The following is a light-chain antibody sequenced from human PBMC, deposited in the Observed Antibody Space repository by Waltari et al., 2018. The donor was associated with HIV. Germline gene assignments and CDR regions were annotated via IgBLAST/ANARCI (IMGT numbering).Light chain of an antibody. V-gene: IGLV2-14*01. CDR3: SSYTTSSTWV. Sequence: QSALTQPASVSGSPGQSITISCTGTSSDIGGYKYVSWYQQQPGKAPKLMISELSNRPSGVSNRFSGSKSGNTASLTISGLQAEDEADYYCSSYTTSSTWVFGGGTKLTVL. CDR1: SSDIGGYKY. J-gene: IGLJ3*02. CDR2: ELS.